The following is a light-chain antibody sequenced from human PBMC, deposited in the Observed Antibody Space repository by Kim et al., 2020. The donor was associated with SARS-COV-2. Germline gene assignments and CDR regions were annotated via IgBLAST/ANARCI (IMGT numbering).Light chain of an antibody. Sequence: SYELTQPPSVSVSPGQTASITCSGDKLGDKYAFWYQQKPGQSPVLVIYQDTKRPSGIPERFSGSNSGNTATLTISGTQAMDEADYYCQAWDRSAVFGGGTQLTVL. CDR3: QAWDRSAV. CDR1: KLGDKY. CDR2: QDT. J-gene: IGLJ2*01. V-gene: IGLV3-1*01.